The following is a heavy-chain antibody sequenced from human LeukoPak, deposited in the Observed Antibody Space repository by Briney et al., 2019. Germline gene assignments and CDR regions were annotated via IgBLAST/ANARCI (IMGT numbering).Heavy chain of an antibody. Sequence: GASVKVPCKASGYTFTGYYIHWVRQAPGQGPEWMGWINPHSGATNYAQKFQGRVTMTRDTSISTAFMELSSLRSDDTAMYYCSRDLLMYYSGSGESTWGQGTQVTVSS. CDR2: INPHSGAT. J-gene: IGHJ5*02. CDR3: SRDLLMYYSGSGEST. D-gene: IGHD3-10*01. CDR1: GYTFTGYY. V-gene: IGHV1-2*02.